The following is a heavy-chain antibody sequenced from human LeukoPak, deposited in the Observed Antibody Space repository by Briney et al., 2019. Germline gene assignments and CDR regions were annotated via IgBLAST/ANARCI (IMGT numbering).Heavy chain of an antibody. D-gene: IGHD6-13*01. CDR3: ARDPHIAAAGTIFDY. J-gene: IGHJ4*02. CDR1: GFTFSSCS. V-gene: IGHV3-48*02. CDR2: ISSSSSSTI. Sequence: GGSLRLSCAVSGFTFSSCSMNWVRQAPGKGLEWVSYISSSSSSTIYYADSVKGRFTISRDNAKNSLYLQMNSLRDEDSAVYYCARDPHIAAAGTIFDYWGQGTLVTVSS.